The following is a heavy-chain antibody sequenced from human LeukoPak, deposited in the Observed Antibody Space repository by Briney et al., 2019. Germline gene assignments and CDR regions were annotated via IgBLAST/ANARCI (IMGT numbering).Heavy chain of an antibody. CDR3: AREDLDIAAAGTGDY. V-gene: IGHV1-2*02. CDR1: GYTFTGYY. CDR2: INPNSGGT. D-gene: IGHD6-13*01. Sequence: ASVKVSCKASGYTFTGYYMHWVRQAPGRGLEWMGWINPNSGGTNYAQKFQGRVTMTRATSISTAYMELSRLRSDDTAVYYCAREDLDIAAAGTGDYWGQGTLVTVSS. J-gene: IGHJ4*02.